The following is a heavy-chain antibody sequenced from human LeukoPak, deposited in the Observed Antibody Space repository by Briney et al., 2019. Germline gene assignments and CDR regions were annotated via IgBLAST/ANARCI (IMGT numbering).Heavy chain of an antibody. D-gene: IGHD3-10*01. V-gene: IGHV3-73*01. Sequence: GGSLKLSCATSGFTFSGSVMQWVRQASGKGLEWVGRIRSKANSYATAYGASMKGRFTISRDDSKNTLYLQMNSLKTEDTAVYYCTSPYGSGSYYPFDYWGQGTLVTVSS. CDR2: IRSKANSYAT. CDR3: TSPYGSGSYYPFDY. CDR1: GFTFSGSV. J-gene: IGHJ4*02.